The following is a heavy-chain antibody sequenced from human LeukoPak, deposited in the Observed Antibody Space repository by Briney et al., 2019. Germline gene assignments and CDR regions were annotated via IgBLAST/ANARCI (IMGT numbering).Heavy chain of an antibody. CDR3: ATQTMTNDYGDYGSVGWFDP. V-gene: IGHV4-34*01. J-gene: IGHJ5*02. CDR2: INHSGST. D-gene: IGHD4-17*01. Sequence: SETLSLTCAVYGGSFSGYYWSWIRQPPGKGLEWIGEINHSGSTNYNPSLKSRVTISVDTSKNQFSLKLSSVTAADTAVYYCATQTMTNDYGDYGSVGWFDPWGQGTLVTVSS. CDR1: GGSFSGYY.